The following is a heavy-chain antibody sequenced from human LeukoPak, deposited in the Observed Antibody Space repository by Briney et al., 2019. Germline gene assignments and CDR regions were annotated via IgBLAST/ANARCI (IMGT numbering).Heavy chain of an antibody. CDR1: GGSISSYY. Sequence: KPSETLSLISTVSGGSISSYYWSWLRQPPGQGLEWIGYIYYSGSTKYNASVKSRVTISVDTSKIQFSLELSSVTAADTAVYYCARVVDHGYSDYWGLGTLVTVSS. CDR2: IYYSGST. D-gene: IGHD5-24*01. CDR3: ARVVDHGYSDY. V-gene: IGHV4-59*01. J-gene: IGHJ4*02.